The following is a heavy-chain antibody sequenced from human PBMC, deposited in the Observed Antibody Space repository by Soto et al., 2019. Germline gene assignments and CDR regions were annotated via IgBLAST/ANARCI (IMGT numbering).Heavy chain of an antibody. D-gene: IGHD5-12*01. Sequence: QVQLVQSGAEVKKPGSSVKVSCKASGGTFGNYGISWVRQAPGQGLEWMGGILPRLGLTKSAQGFQGRVTFIADKSTNTAYMELSSLRPEDTAVFYCARDRYSDDAGLFYESADWGQGTLVTVSS. CDR3: ARDRYSDDAGLFYESAD. CDR2: ILPRLGLT. V-gene: IGHV1-69*09. J-gene: IGHJ4*02. CDR1: GGTFGNYG.